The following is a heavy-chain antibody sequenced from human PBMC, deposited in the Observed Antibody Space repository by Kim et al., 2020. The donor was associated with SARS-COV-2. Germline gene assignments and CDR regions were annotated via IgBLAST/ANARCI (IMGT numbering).Heavy chain of an antibody. CDR2: IKQDGSEK. Sequence: GGSLRLSCAASGFTFSSYWMSWVRQAPGKGLEWVANIKQDGSEKYYVDSVKGRFTISRDNAKNSLYLQMNSLRAEDTAVYYCARDQGRYSGYDRFAGVALYFHYMRVWGKGTTDTVSS. CDR3: ARDQGRYSGYDRFAGVALYFHYMRV. J-gene: IGHJ6*03. V-gene: IGHV3-7*01. CDR1: GFTFSSYW. D-gene: IGHD5-12*01.